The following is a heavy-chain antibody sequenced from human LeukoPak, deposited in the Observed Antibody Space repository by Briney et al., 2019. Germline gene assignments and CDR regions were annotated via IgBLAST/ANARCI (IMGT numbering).Heavy chain of an antibody. CDR1: GGSFSGYY. CDR3: ARGWRWPYYYGPGSYSWYFDS. V-gene: IGHV4-34*01. CDR2: INHSGRT. Sequence: PSETLSLTCAVYGGSFSGYYWSWIRQPPGKGLEWIGEINHSGRTNYNPSLKSRVTISVDTSKNQFSLKLGSGNAGDTAVYYCARGWRWPYYYGPGSYSWYFDSCGEGTLVTASS. D-gene: IGHD3-10*01. J-gene: IGHJ4*02.